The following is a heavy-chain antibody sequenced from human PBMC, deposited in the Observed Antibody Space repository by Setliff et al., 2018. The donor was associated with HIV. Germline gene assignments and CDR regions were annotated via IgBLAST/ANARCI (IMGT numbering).Heavy chain of an antibody. D-gene: IGHD1-26*01. CDR3: ARHTVGAFDY. Sequence: SETLSLTCAVSGYSISSGYYWGWIRQPPGKGLEWIGSIYHSGSTYYNPSLKSRVTISVDTSKNQFSLKLSSVTAADTAVYYCARHTVGAFDYWGQGTLVTVSS. V-gene: IGHV4-38-2*01. CDR1: GYSISSGYY. J-gene: IGHJ4*02. CDR2: IYHSGST.